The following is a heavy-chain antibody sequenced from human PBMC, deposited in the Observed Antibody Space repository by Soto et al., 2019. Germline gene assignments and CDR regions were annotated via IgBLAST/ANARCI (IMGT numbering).Heavy chain of an antibody. V-gene: IGHV4-4*02. D-gene: IGHD6-13*01. CDR2: IYHSGST. J-gene: IGHJ6*02. CDR1: GGSISSSNW. CDR3: ARVPSFGSSALTFYYYYGMDV. Sequence: SETLSHTRAVSGGSISSSNWWSRIRPPPGKGLEWIGEIYHSGSTNYNPSLKSRVTISVDKSKNQFSLKLSSVTAADTAVYYCARVPSFGSSALTFYYYYGMDVWGQGTTVT.